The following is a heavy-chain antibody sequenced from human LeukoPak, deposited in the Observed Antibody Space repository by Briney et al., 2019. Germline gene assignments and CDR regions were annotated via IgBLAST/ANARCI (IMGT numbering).Heavy chain of an antibody. D-gene: IGHD3-3*01. CDR3: AREIWSGYYSLFDY. J-gene: IGHJ4*02. CDR1: GGSISSYY. V-gene: IGHV4-4*07. Sequence: SETLSLTCTVSGGSISSYYWSWIRQPAGKGLEWIGRIYTSGSTNYNPSLKSRVTMSVDTSKNQFSLKLSSVTAADTAVYYCAREIWSGYYSLFDYWGQGTLVTVSS. CDR2: IYTSGST.